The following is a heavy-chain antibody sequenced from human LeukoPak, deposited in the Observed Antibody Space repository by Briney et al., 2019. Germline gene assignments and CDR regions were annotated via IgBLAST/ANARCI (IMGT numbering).Heavy chain of an antibody. CDR1: GYTFTGYY. CDR2: ISAYNGNT. CDR3: ARGQEQWLVRYYFDY. D-gene: IGHD6-19*01. Sequence: GASVKVSCKASGYTFTGYYMHWVRQAPGQGLEWMGWISAYNGNTNYAQKLQGRVTMTTDTSTSTAYMELRSLRSDDTAVYYCARGQEQWLVRYYFDYWGQGTLVTVSS. V-gene: IGHV1-18*04. J-gene: IGHJ4*02.